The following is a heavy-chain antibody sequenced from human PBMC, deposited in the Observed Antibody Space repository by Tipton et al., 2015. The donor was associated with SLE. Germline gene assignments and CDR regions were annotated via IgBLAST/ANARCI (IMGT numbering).Heavy chain of an antibody. CDR2: ISGSGGST. CDR1: GFTFSSYA. Sequence: SLRLSCAASGFTFSSYAMTWVRQAPGKGLEWVSGISGSGGSTYYADSVKGRFTISRDNSKNAVYLQMHSLRAEDTALYYCAKDGMTFYYNSGSPPFWGQGTLVTVSS. CDR3: AKDGMTFYYNSGSPPF. V-gene: IGHV3-23*01. J-gene: IGHJ4*02. D-gene: IGHD3-10*01.